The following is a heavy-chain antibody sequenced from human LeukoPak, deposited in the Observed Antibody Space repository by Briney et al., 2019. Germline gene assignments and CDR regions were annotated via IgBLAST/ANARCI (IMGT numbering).Heavy chain of an antibody. V-gene: IGHV3-21*01. CDR2: ISSSSTYI. D-gene: IGHD4-17*01. Sequence: GGSLRLSCAASVFTFSSYTMNWVRQVPGKGLEWVSSISSSSTYIYYADSMKGRFTISRDNAKNSLYLQLNSLRAEDTAVYYCARDRSHGDYDYWGQGTLVTVSS. CDR3: ARDRSHGDYDY. J-gene: IGHJ4*02. CDR1: VFTFSSYT.